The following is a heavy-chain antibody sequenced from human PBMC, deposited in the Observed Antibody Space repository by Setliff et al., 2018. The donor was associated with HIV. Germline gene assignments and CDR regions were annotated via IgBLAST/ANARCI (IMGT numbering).Heavy chain of an antibody. CDR3: GGNGYYSIDY. V-gene: IGHV4-38-2*01. CDR2: VYHTGST. CDR1: GYSMSSGYY. J-gene: IGHJ4*02. Sequence: PSETLSLTCGVSGYSMSSGYYWGWIRQPPGKGLEWIGNVYHTGSTYYNPSLKSRVTISVDTSKNQFSLKLNSVTAADTAVYYCGGNGYYSIDYWGQGTLVTVSS. D-gene: IGHD3-22*01.